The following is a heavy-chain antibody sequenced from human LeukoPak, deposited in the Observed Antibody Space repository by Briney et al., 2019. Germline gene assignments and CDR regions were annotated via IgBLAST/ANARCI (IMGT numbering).Heavy chain of an antibody. CDR2: IIPILGIA. J-gene: IGHJ6*02. CDR3: ARRTRHHYDSSDMDV. Sequence: GASVKVSCKASGGTFSSYAISWVRQAPGQGLEWMGRIIPILGIANYAQKFQGRVTITADKSTSTAYMELSSLRSEDTAVYYCARRTRHHYDSSDMDVWGQGTTVTVSS. V-gene: IGHV1-69*04. CDR1: GGTFSSYA. D-gene: IGHD3-22*01.